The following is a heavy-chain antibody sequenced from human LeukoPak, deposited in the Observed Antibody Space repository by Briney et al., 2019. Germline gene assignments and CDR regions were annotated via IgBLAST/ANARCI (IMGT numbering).Heavy chain of an antibody. D-gene: IGHD6-19*01. CDR2: INYSGST. CDR3: ARVRGSGGYEFDY. CDR1: GGSISSYY. J-gene: IGHJ4*02. Sequence: PSETLSLTCTVSGGSISSYYWTWIRQPPGKGLEWIGSINYSGSTYYNPSLKSRVTISVDTSKNQFSLKLSSVTAADTAVYYCARVRGSGGYEFDYWGQGTLVTVSS. V-gene: IGHV4-59*01.